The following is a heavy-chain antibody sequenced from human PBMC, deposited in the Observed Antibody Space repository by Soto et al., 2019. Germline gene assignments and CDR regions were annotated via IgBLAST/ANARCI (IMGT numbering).Heavy chain of an antibody. J-gene: IGHJ5*02. Sequence: ASVKVSCKASGYTFTSYYMHWVRQAPGQGLEWMGIINPSGGGTSYAQKFQGRVTMTRDASTSTVYMELSSLRSEDTAVYYCARDTNTVQDYDTSGNLNWFDPWGQGTLVTVSS. CDR2: INPSGGGT. V-gene: IGHV1-46*03. CDR1: GYTFTSYY. CDR3: ARDTNTVQDYDTSGNLNWFDP. D-gene: IGHD3-22*01.